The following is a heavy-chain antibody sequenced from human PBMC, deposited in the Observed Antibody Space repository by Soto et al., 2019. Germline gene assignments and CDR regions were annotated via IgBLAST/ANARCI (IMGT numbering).Heavy chain of an antibody. CDR3: ARDQLSVNHYYYYGMVV. Sequence: PSQTLSLTCAISGDSVSSNSAAWNWIRQSPSRGLEWLGRTYYRSKWYNDYAVSVKSRITINPDTSKNQFSLQLNSVTPEDTAVYYCARDQLSVNHYYYYGMVVWGQGTTVTVSS. V-gene: IGHV6-1*01. CDR1: GDSVSSNSAA. J-gene: IGHJ6*02. CDR2: TYYRSKWYN. D-gene: IGHD1-1*01.